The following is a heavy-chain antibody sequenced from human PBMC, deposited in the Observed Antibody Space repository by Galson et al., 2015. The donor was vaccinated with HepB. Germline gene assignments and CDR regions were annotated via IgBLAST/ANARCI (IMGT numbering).Heavy chain of an antibody. V-gene: IGHV6-1*01. CDR2: TYYRSRWYN. CDR3: VRDHSNHLVVVIAPEWGSFDV. Sequence: CAISGDSVSSTSAAWNWIRQSPSGGLEWLGRTYYRSRWYNDYALSVKGRITINSHTSKNQFSLQLISVTPEDSAVYYCVRDHSNHLVVVIAPEWGSFDVWGQGTRVTVSS. CDR1: GDSVSSTSAA. J-gene: IGHJ3*01. D-gene: IGHD2-21*01.